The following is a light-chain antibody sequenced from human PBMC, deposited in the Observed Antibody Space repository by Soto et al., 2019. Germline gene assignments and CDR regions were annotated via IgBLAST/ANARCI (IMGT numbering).Light chain of an antibody. V-gene: IGKV1-5*03. J-gene: IGKJ1*01. CDR1: QSISRQ. CDR2: QAS. Sequence: DIEMTQSPSTLSASVGERVSITCRASQSISRQLAWYQQKPGKAPNLLIYQASNLETGVPSRFTGSGSGTDFTLTSSSLQPDDLATYYCLQDQSSWTFGQGTKVEVK. CDR3: LQDQSSWT.